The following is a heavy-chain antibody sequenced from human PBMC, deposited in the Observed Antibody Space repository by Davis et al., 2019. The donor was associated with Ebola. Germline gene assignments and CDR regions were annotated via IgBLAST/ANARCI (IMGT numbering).Heavy chain of an antibody. D-gene: IGHD1-14*01. CDR1: GFTFSSYW. CDR2: INSDGSRK. Sequence: GESLKISCAASGFTFSSYWVHWVRQAPGKGLEWVSRINSDGSRKSYADSVKGRFTISRDNAKNSLYLQMNSLRAEDTAVYYCARDPEAHYYYGMDVWGKGTTVTVSS. V-gene: IGHV3-74*01. CDR3: ARDPEAHYYYGMDV. J-gene: IGHJ6*04.